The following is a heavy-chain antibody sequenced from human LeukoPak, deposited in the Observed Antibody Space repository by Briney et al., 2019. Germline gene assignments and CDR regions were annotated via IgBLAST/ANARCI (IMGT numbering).Heavy chain of an antibody. V-gene: IGHV3-23*01. CDR2: ISGSAGST. Sequence: GGSPRLSCAASGLTFSSYAMSWVRQAPGKGLEWVSAISGSAGSTYYADSVKGRFTISRDNSKNTLYLQMSSLRAEDTAVYYCAKVMELRAFDIWGQGTMVTVSS. CDR1: GLTFSSYA. CDR3: AKVMELRAFDI. D-gene: IGHD1-26*01. J-gene: IGHJ3*02.